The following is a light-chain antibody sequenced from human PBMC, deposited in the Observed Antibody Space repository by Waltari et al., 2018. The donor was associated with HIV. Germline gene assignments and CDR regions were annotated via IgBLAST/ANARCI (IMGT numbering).Light chain of an antibody. CDR1: QTVHNK. CDR3: QQSFSYPLT. V-gene: IGKV1-39*01. CDR2: DAS. Sequence: DIQMTQSPSSLSASVGDSVTITCRASQTVHNKLNWYQQKPGEAPKVVIYDASTLQSGVPSRFRGGGSWTDFTLTITSLQLDDFATYFCQQSFSYPLTFGPGTKVDI. J-gene: IGKJ3*01.